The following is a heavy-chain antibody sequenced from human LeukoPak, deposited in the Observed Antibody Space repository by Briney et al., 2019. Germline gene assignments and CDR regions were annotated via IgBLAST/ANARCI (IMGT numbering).Heavy chain of an antibody. CDR3: ARGLTDQGTVVVPAAGPFDY. CDR1: GGSFSGYY. V-gene: IGHV4-34*01. D-gene: IGHD2-2*01. CDR2: INHSGST. Sequence: SETLSLTCAVYGGSFSGYYWSWIRQPPGKGLEWIGEINHSGSTNYNPSLKSRVTISVDTSKNQFSLKLSSVTAADTAVYYCARGLTDQGTVVVPAAGPFDYWGQGTLVTVSS. J-gene: IGHJ4*02.